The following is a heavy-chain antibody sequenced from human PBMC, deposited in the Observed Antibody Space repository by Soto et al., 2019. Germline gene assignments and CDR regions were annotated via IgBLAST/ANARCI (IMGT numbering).Heavy chain of an antibody. CDR1: GFRFRSYV. D-gene: IGHD3-16*01. Sequence: QVQLAESGGGVVQPGTSLRVSCVGSGFRFRSYVIHWVRQAPGKGLEWVALTSYDGSDKYYGDSVRGRFTISRDNSRNTVDLQMDSLRLEDTALYYCARWGTTGGLDVWGHGTLVSVSS. J-gene: IGHJ1*01. CDR2: TSYDGSDK. V-gene: IGHV3-33*05. CDR3: ARWGTTGGLDV.